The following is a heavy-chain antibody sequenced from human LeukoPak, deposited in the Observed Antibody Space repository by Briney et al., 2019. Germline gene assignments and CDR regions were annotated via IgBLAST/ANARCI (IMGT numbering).Heavy chain of an antibody. D-gene: IGHD6-19*01. CDR2: ISGSGGST. CDR1: GFTFSSHA. J-gene: IGHJ5*02. CDR3: AKDGQQWLVYNWFDP. V-gene: IGHV3-23*01. Sequence: GGSLRLSCAASGFTFSSHAMSWVRRAPGKGLEWVSAISGSGGSTYYADSVKGRFTISRDNSKNTLYLQMNSLRAEDTAVYYCAKDGQQWLVYNWFDPWGQGTLVTVSS.